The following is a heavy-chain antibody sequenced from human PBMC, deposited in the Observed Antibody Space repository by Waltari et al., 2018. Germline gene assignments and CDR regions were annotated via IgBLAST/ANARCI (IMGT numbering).Heavy chain of an antibody. CDR2: IYSGGST. J-gene: IGHJ4*02. CDR1: GFTVSSNY. Sequence: EVQLVESGGGLIQPGGSLRLSCAASGFTVSSNYMSWVRQAPGKGLEWVSVIYSGGSTDYADSVKGRFTISRDNSKNTLYLQRNSLRAEDTAVYYCARGVSSSWLYYFDYWGQGTLVTVSS. CDR3: ARGVSSSWLYYFDY. V-gene: IGHV3-53*01. D-gene: IGHD6-13*01.